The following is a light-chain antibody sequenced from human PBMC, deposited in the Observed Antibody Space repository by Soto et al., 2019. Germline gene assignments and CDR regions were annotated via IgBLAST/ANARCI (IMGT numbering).Light chain of an antibody. V-gene: IGKV1-39*01. CDR1: ESINRH. Sequence: DLQMTQSPSSLSASVGDRVTITCRASESINRHLNWYQQKPGKAPKLLIYAASSLQNGVPSRFSGSGAGTDFALTICTLQPEDFATYYCHQSYSTLPITFGQVTRLEMK. CDR2: AAS. J-gene: IGKJ5*01. CDR3: HQSYSTLPIT.